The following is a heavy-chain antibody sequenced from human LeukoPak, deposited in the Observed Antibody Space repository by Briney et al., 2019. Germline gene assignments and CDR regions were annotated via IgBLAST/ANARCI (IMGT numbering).Heavy chain of an antibody. D-gene: IGHD6-13*01. CDR1: GYTFTSYD. Sequence: ASVKVFCKASGYTFTSYDINWVRQATGQGLEWMGWMNPNSGNTGYAQKFQGRVTMTRNTSISTAYMELSSLRSEDTAVYYCARARRGIAAAGTIRYYFDYWGQGTLVTVSS. J-gene: IGHJ4*02. V-gene: IGHV1-8*01. CDR3: ARARRGIAAAGTIRYYFDY. CDR2: MNPNSGNT.